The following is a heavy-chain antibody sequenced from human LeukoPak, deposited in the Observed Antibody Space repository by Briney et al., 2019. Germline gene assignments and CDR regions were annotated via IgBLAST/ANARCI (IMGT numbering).Heavy chain of an antibody. CDR2: IKSDGGT. Sequence: PGGSLRLSCAASGFTFSTYWMHWVRQAPGKGLVWVSRIKSDGGTNYADSVKGRFTISRDNAKKTVSLQMNSLRPEDTGVYYCARDLGYYDSSGPWGQGTLVTVSS. D-gene: IGHD3-22*01. V-gene: IGHV3-74*01. CDR3: ARDLGYYDSSGP. J-gene: IGHJ5*02. CDR1: GFTFSTYW.